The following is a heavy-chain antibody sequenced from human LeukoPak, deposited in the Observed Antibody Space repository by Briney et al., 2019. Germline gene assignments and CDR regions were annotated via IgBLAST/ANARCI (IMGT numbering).Heavy chain of an antibody. J-gene: IGHJ3*02. V-gene: IGHV4-34*01. CDR2: INHSGST. CDR3: ARALPGTNAFDI. CDR1: GGSFSGYY. D-gene: IGHD1-26*01. Sequence: SETLSLTCAVYGGSFSGYYWSWIRQPPGKGLEWIGEINHSGSTNYNPSLKSRVTISVDTSKNQFSLKLSSVTAADTAVYYCARALPGTNAFDIWGQGTMVTVSS.